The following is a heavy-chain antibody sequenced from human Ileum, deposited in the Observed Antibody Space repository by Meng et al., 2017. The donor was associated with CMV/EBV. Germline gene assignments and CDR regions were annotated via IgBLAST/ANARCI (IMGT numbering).Heavy chain of an antibody. V-gene: IGHV4-4*07. D-gene: IGHD2-2*01. CDR3: AREKSSCTSSTCYGVDS. CDR2: IHTSGTT. Sequence: GQLKALGPGLVRPSETLSLTCTVSDGSISSYYWSWIRQSAGKGLEWIGRIHTSGTTNYNPSLKSRVTLSLDTSKDQFSLKLTSVTAADTAVYYCAREKSSCTSSTCYGVDSWGQGTLVTVSS. CDR1: DGSISSYY. J-gene: IGHJ4*02.